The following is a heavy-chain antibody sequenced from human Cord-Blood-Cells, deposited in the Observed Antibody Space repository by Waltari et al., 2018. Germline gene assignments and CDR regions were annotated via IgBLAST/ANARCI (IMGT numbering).Heavy chain of an antibody. CDR2: IIPILGIA. Sequence: QVQLVQSGAEVKKPGSSVKVSCKASGGTFSSYAISWVRQAPGQGLEWMGRIIPILGIANDAQKFQGRVTITADKSTSTAYMELSSLRSEDTAVYYCARIANNAFDIWGQGTMVTVSS. D-gene: IGHD1-20*01. CDR3: ARIANNAFDI. CDR1: GGTFSSYA. V-gene: IGHV1-69*09. J-gene: IGHJ3*02.